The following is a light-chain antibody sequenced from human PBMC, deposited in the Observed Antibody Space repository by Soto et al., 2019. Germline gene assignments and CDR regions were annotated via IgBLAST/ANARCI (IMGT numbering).Light chain of an antibody. CDR2: DAS. CDR3: QQYNSYSPWT. Sequence: DIQLAQSPSTLSPSLRDRITMTCRDSQSISRWMSWYQQKPGKVPKLLIYDASSLERGVPSRFGGGGSGTEFTHTISGLQPDDFATYYCQQYNSYSPWTFGPGTKVDIK. CDR1: QSISRW. J-gene: IGKJ1*01. V-gene: IGKV1-5*01.